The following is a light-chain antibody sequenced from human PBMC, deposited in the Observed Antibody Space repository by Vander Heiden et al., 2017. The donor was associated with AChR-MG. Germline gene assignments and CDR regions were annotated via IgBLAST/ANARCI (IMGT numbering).Light chain of an antibody. CDR2: DAS. Sequence: DIQMTQSPSSLSASVGDRVTITCQASQDISNYLNWYQQKPGKAPKLLIYDASNLETGVPSRFSGSGSGTDFTFTISSLQPEDIATYYCQQEDNLPHAFGPGTKVDIK. V-gene: IGKV1-33*01. CDR3: QQEDNLPHA. CDR1: QDISNY. J-gene: IGKJ3*01.